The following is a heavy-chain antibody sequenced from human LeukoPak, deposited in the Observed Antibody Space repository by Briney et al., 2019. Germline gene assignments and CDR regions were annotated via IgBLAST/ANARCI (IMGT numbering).Heavy chain of an antibody. CDR1: GFTFSIYS. V-gene: IGHV3-21*04. D-gene: IGHD6-13*01. CDR3: AKVRSRIAAAGTSVYYFDY. J-gene: IGHJ4*02. CDR2: ISSSSSYI. Sequence: KSGGSLRLSCAASGFTFSIYSMNWVRQAPGKGLEWVSSISSSSSYIYYADSVKGRFTISRDNAKNTLYLQMNSLRAEDTAVYYSAKVRSRIAAAGTSVYYFDYWGQGTLVTVSS.